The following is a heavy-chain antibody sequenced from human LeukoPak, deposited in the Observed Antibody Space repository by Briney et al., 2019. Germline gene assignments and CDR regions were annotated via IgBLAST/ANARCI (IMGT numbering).Heavy chain of an antibody. Sequence: GGSLKLSCAASGFTFSSYSMNWVRQAPGKGLEWVSSISSSSSYIYYADSVKGRFTISRDNAKNSLYLQMNSLRAEDTAVYYCARELVQDRSALIDPWGQGTLVTVSS. CDR3: ARELVQDRSALIDP. CDR2: ISSSSSYI. D-gene: IGHD2-15*01. CDR1: GFTFSSYS. J-gene: IGHJ5*02. V-gene: IGHV3-21*01.